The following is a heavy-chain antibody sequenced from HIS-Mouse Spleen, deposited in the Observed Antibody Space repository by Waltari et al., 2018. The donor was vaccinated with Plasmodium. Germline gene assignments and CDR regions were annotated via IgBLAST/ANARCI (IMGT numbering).Heavy chain of an antibody. CDR3: ARDSNTMVRGVIIDY. V-gene: IGHV3-30*04. CDR2: ISYDGSNK. CDR1: GFTFSSYA. J-gene: IGHJ4*02. Sequence: QVQLVESGGGVVQPGRSLRLSCAASGFTFSSYAMHWVRQAPGKGLEGVALISYDGSNKYYADSVKGRFTISRDNSKNTLYLQMNSLRAEDAAVYYCARDSNTMVRGVIIDYWGQGTLVTVSS. D-gene: IGHD3-10*01.